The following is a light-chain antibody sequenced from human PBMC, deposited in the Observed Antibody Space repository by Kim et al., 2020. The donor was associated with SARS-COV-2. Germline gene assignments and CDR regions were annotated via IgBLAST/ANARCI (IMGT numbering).Light chain of an antibody. J-gene: IGKJ4*01. CDR2: GAS. CDR1: QSVSSN. CDR3: QQYNNWAT. V-gene: IGKV3-15*01. Sequence: SVSAGERAILSCRASQSVSSNLAWYQQKPGQAPRLLIDGASTRATGIPARFSGSGSETAFTLTVSSLQSEDFAVSYCQQYNNWATFGGGTKVDIK.